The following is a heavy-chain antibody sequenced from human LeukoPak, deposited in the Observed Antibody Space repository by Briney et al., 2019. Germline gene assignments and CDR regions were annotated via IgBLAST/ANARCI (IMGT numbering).Heavy chain of an antibody. Sequence: SETLSLTCTVSGGSISSYYWSWIRQPPGKGLEWTGYIYYSGSTNYNPSLKSRVTISVDTSKNQFSLKLSSVTAADTAVYYCARVVKDYGGNSGWFDPWGQGTLVTVSS. J-gene: IGHJ5*02. CDR2: IYYSGST. CDR3: ARVVKDYGGNSGWFDP. CDR1: GGSISSYY. D-gene: IGHD4-23*01. V-gene: IGHV4-59*01.